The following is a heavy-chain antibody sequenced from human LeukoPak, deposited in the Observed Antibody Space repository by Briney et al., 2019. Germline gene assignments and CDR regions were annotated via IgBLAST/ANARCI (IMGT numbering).Heavy chain of an antibody. J-gene: IGHJ6*03. CDR1: GYTFTDYY. V-gene: IGHV1-2*02. Sequence: GASVKVSCKASGYTFTDYYIHWVRQDPGQGLEWMGWINPNSGATNYAQKFQGRLTITRDTSINTAYMELSSLTSEDTAVYFCARGYYYYYYMDVWGKGTTVTVSS. CDR2: INPNSGAT. CDR3: ARGYYYYYYMDV.